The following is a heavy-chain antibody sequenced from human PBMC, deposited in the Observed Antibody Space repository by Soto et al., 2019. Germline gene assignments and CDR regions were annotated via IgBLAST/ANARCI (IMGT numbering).Heavy chain of an antibody. CDR2: INPNSGGT. Sequence: ASVKVSCKASGYTFTGYYMHWVRQAPGQGLEWMGWINPNSGGTNYAQKFQGRVTMTRDTSISTDYMELSRLRSDDTAVYYFARDSGADYDFWSGPFDYWGQGTLVTVSS. CDR3: ARDSGADYDFWSGPFDY. J-gene: IGHJ4*02. CDR1: GYTFTGYY. D-gene: IGHD3-3*01. V-gene: IGHV1-2*02.